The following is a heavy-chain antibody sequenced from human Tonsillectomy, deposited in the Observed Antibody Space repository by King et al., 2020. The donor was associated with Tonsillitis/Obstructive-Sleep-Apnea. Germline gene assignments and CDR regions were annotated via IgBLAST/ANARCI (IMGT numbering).Heavy chain of an antibody. CDR2: MSGSTDT. V-gene: IGHV3-23*04. J-gene: IGHJ4*02. Sequence: VQLVESGGGLVQPGGSLRLSCASAGFPFSSSDMGWVRQAPGKGLEWFSSMSGSTDTYYADSVRGLFTISRDNSNNTLYLQMNSLRAEDTAIYYCAYSSVWWAHGYWGQGTLVTVSS. D-gene: IGHD6-19*01. CDR1: GFPFSSSD. CDR3: AYSSVWWAHGY.